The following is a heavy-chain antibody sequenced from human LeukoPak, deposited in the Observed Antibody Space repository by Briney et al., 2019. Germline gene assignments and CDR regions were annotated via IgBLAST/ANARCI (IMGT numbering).Heavy chain of an antibody. CDR3: ARGLDGIPYYDFWSGYSASNWFDP. CDR2: ISYDGSNK. V-gene: IGHV3-30*04. CDR1: GFTFSSYA. D-gene: IGHD3-3*01. Sequence: PGGSLRLSCAASGFTFSSYAMHWVRQAPGKGLEWVAVISYDGSNKYYADSVKGRFTISRDNSKNTLYLQMNSLRAEDTAVYYCARGLDGIPYYDFWSGYSASNWFDPWGQGTLVTVSS. J-gene: IGHJ5*02.